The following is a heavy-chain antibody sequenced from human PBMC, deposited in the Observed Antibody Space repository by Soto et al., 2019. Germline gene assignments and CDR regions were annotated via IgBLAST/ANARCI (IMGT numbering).Heavy chain of an antibody. CDR3: AKFFVETGGSSGWPWSFRF. D-gene: IGHD6-25*01. CDR1: GFTFSSYA. V-gene: IGHV3-23*01. J-gene: IGHJ4*02. Sequence: EVQLLESGGGLVQPGGSLRLSCAASGFTFSSYAMSWVRQAPGKGLERVSAISGTGGTTYYADSVKGRFTISRDNSRNTLHLQMNSLRAEDTAIYYCAKFFVETGGSSGWPWSFRFWGQGTLVTVSS. CDR2: ISGTGGTT.